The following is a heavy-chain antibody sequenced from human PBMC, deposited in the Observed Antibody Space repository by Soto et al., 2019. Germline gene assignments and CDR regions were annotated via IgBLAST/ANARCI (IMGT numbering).Heavy chain of an antibody. CDR3: TIDLVPSIPGGLDV. J-gene: IGHJ6*02. D-gene: IGHD2-2*01. CDR2: IRRQVNSYTT. Sequence: EVQLVESGGGLVQPGGSLRLSCEASGFTFSDHYMDWVRQAPGKGLEWVGRIRRQVNSYTTEYAPTVKGRFTISRDDSKTSLYLQMNSLKTDDTAVYYCTIDLVPSIPGGLDVWGQGTAVAVSS. V-gene: IGHV3-72*01. CDR1: GFTFSDHY.